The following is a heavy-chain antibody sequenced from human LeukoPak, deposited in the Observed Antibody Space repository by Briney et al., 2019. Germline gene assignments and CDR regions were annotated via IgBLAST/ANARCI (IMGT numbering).Heavy chain of an antibody. CDR3: AREGRGISDDAFDI. CDR2: VGIVGDT. J-gene: IGHJ3*02. V-gene: IGHV3-13*01. D-gene: IGHD3-10*01. CDR1: GFTFSSYE. Sequence: GRSLRLSCAASGFTFSSYEMHWARQVAGKGLECVSVVGIVGDTFYSGSVKGRFTISRESAESSLFLQMNSLRAGDTAVYYCAREGRGISDDAFDIWGQGTMVTVSS.